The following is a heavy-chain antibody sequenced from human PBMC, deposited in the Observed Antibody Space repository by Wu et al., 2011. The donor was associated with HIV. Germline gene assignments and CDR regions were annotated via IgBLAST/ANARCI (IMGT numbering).Heavy chain of an antibody. D-gene: IGHD6-6*01. V-gene: IGHV1-69*08. J-gene: IGHJ6*03. CDR2: VIPIYGTT. CDR1: GGAFSTNA. Sequence: QVQLVQSGAEVKRPGSSVKVSCKASGGAFSTNAISWVRQAPGQGLEWMGRVIPIYGTTNYARDFQGRLTITADKSTNTAYMDLSSLTFEDTAIYYCALPFSTSFRKTSDFHMDIWGIGTTVTVSS. CDR3: ALPFSTSFRKTSDFHMDI.